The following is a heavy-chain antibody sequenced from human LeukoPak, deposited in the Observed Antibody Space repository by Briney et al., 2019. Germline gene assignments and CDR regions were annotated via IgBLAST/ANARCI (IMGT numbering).Heavy chain of an antibody. CDR3: ASQYSGYNFDS. CDR1: GFTFSSYS. J-gene: IGHJ4*02. CDR2: ISWNGGSI. Sequence: GGSLRLSCAASGFTFSSYSMNWVRQAPGKGLEWVSGISWNGGSIGYADSVKGRFTISRDNAKNSLYLQMNSLRAEDTAVYFCASQYSGYNFDSWGQGTLVTVSS. V-gene: IGHV3-48*04. D-gene: IGHD5-12*01.